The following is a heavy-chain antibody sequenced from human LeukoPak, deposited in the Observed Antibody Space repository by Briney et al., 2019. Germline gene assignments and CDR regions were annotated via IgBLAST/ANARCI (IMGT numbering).Heavy chain of an antibody. D-gene: IGHD3-22*01. V-gene: IGHV3-33*01. Sequence: PGGSLRLSCAASGFTFSSYGMHWVRQAPGKGLEWVAVIWYDGSNKYYADSVKGRFTISRDNSKNMLYLQMNSLRAEDTAVYYCVYDSSGAWYFDYWGQGTLVTVSS. CDR2: IWYDGSNK. CDR1: GFTFSSYG. J-gene: IGHJ4*02. CDR3: VYDSSGAWYFDY.